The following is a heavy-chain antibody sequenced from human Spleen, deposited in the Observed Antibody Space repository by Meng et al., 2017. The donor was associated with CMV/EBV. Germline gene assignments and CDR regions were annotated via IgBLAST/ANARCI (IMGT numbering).Heavy chain of an antibody. CDR1: GFTFSSFG. V-gene: IGHV3-30*02. CDR3: ARGGPDF. Sequence: GESLKISCAVSGFTFSSFGMHWVRQAPGRGLEWVAFIRPDGSHQYYADSVKGRFTISRDDSKNTVYLQMNSLRAEDTAVYYCARGGPDFWGQGTLVTVSS. CDR2: IRPDGSHQ. J-gene: IGHJ4*02.